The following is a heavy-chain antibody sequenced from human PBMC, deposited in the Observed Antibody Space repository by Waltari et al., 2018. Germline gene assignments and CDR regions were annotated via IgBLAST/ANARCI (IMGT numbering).Heavy chain of an antibody. J-gene: IGHJ4*02. Sequence: QVQLQESGPGLVKSSQTLSLTCTVSGGSISCIGYYWNWIRQHPKKGLEGIGLSYNSGGASYNPSLKSRVTISGDTSKNQFSLKLNSVTADDTAMYYCARQNVGPGSAHLDHWGQGTLVTVSS. CDR2: SYNSGGA. CDR1: GGSISCIGYY. V-gene: IGHV4-31*03. CDR3: ARQNVGPGSAHLDH. D-gene: IGHD3-10*01.